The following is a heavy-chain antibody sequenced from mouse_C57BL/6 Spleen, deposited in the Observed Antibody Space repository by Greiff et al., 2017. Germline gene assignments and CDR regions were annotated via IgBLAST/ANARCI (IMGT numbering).Heavy chain of an antibody. Sequence: EVKLMESGGGLVKPGGSLKLSCAASGFTFSSYAMSWVRQTPEKRLGWVATISDGGSYTYYPDNVKGRFPISRDNAKNNLYLHMSHLKSEDTAMYYCAGRFTTDDYYAMDYWGQGTSVTVSS. CDR1: GFTFSSYA. CDR3: AGRFTTDDYYAMDY. CDR2: ISDGGSYT. V-gene: IGHV5-4*03. J-gene: IGHJ4*01. D-gene: IGHD1-1*01.